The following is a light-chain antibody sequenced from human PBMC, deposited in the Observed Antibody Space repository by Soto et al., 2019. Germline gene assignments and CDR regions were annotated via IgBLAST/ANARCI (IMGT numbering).Light chain of an antibody. V-gene: IGLV1-51*02. CDR2: ENN. CDR1: SSNIGSNY. CDR3: GTWDSTDHV. Sequence: QSALTQPPSVSAAPGQKVTISCSGSSSNIGSNYVSWYQQLPGTAPKLLIYENNKRPSGIPDRFSGSKSGTSATLGITGLQTGDAADYYCGTWDSTDHVFGTGARVPVL. J-gene: IGLJ1*01.